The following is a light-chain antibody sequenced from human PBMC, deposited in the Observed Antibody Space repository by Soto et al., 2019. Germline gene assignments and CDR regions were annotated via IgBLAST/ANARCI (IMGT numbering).Light chain of an antibody. V-gene: IGKV3-20*01. CDR3: QQYGSSPT. CDR2: GAS. Sequence: EIVLTQSPGTLSVSPGDGATLSCRASQTVGKNYLAWYQQRPGQAPRLLIHGASSRATGIPDRFSGSGSGTEFTLTIGRLEPEDFAVYYCQQYGSSPTFGQGTRLEIK. J-gene: IGKJ5*01. CDR1: QTVGKNY.